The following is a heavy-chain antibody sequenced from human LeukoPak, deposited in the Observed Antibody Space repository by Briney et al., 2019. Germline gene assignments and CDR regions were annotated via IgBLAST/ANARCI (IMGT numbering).Heavy chain of an antibody. D-gene: IGHD3-3*01. Sequence: SETLSLTCTVPGGSISSYYWSSIRPPPGKGLEWIGYIYYSVGTNYNPSLQSRVTISVDTYKNQFSLKLSSVTAADTAVYYCAGGQPYDFWSGYAPGWFDPWGQGTLVTVSS. J-gene: IGHJ5*02. V-gene: IGHV4-59*01. CDR1: GGSISSYY. CDR2: IYYSVGT. CDR3: AGGQPYDFWSGYAPGWFDP.